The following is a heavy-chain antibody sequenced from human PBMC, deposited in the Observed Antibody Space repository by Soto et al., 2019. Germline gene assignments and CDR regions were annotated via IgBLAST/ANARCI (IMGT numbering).Heavy chain of an antibody. V-gene: IGHV3-23*01. CDR2: ISGSGGST. J-gene: IGHJ6*02. D-gene: IGHD2-15*01. Sequence: PGGSLRLSCAASGFTFSSYAMSWVRQAPGKGLEWVSAISGSGGSTYYADSVKGRFTISRDNSKNTLYLQMNSLRAEDTAVYYCAKSYWSGGSCYYHYGMDFWGQGTTVTVAS. CDR1: GFTFSSYA. CDR3: AKSYWSGGSCYYHYGMDF.